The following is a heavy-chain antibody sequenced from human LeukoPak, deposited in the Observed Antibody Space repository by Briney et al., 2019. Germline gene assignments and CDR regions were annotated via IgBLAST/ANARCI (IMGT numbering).Heavy chain of an antibody. Sequence: ASVKVSCKASGYTFTGYYVHWARQAPGQGLEWMGWINPNSGGTNYAQKFQGRVTMTRDTSISTAYMELSRLRSDDTAVYYCARDPPGAVGYWGQGTLVTVPS. CDR3: ARDPPGAVGY. V-gene: IGHV1-2*02. J-gene: IGHJ4*02. D-gene: IGHD1-26*01. CDR2: INPNSGGT. CDR1: GYTFTGYY.